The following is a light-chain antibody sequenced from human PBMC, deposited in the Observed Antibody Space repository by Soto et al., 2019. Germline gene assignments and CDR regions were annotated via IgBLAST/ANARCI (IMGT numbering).Light chain of an antibody. Sequence: ETVMTQSPATLSVSPGERATLSCRASESININLAWYQQKPGQAPRLLIYGESARATGIPARFSGTGSGTEFTLTISSLQSEDFAVYYCQQYNNWPWTFGQGTKVEI. CDR1: ESININ. CDR3: QQYNNWPWT. J-gene: IGKJ1*01. V-gene: IGKV3-15*01. CDR2: GES.